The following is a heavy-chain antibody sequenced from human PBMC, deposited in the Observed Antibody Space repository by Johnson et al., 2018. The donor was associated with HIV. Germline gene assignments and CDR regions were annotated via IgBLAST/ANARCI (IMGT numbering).Heavy chain of an antibody. CDR3: ARGRISMKVVDLRGGGFDI. J-gene: IGHJ3*02. Sequence: GSLRLSCAASGFTFSSYWMSWVRQAPGKGLEWVANIKQDGSEKYYVDSVKGRFTISRDNAKNSLYLQMNSLRVEDTAVYVCARGRISMKVVDLRGGGFDIWGQGTKVTVSS. CDR1: GFTFSSYW. CDR2: IKQDGSEK. D-gene: IGHD3-22*01. V-gene: IGHV3-7*02.